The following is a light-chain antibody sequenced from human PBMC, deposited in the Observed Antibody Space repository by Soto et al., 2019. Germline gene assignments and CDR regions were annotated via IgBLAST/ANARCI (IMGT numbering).Light chain of an antibody. CDR2: HTS. J-gene: IGKJ1*01. V-gene: IGKV3-11*01. CDR3: HQRKSWPRT. Sequence: EIVLTQSPATLSSFPGDRVTLSCRASQYINTSLAWYQHRPGQAPSLLIYHTSLRAAGIPARFSASGSGTDFTLTISDVQPEDFALYYCHQRKSWPRTFGQGTKVDIK. CDR1: QYINTS.